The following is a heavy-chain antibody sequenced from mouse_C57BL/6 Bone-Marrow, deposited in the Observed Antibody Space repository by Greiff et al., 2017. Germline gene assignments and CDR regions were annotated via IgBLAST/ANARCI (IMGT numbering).Heavy chain of an antibody. CDR2: ISYDGSN. CDR3: ARGDLHRAWFAY. CDR1: GYSITSGYY. Sequence: EVQLQESGPGLVKPSQSLSLTCSVTGYSITSGYYWNWIRQFPGNKLEWMGYISYDGSNNYNPSLKNRSSITRDTSKNQFFLKLSSVTTEDTATYYCARGDLHRAWFAYWGQGTLVTVSA. V-gene: IGHV3-6*01. J-gene: IGHJ3*01. D-gene: IGHD2-1*01.